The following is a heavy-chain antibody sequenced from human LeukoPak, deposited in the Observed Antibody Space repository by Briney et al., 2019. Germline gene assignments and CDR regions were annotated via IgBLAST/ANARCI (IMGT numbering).Heavy chain of an antibody. CDR3: ARGGSYYGDYYYYGMDV. V-gene: IGHV3-64*01. CDR2: ISSNGGRT. J-gene: IGHJ6*02. CDR1: GFTSSSHT. D-gene: IGHD3-10*01. Sequence: GGSLRLSCAASGFTSSSHTMHWVRQAPGKGLEYVSGISSNGGRTYYATSVKGRFTISRDSSKNTLYLQMGSLRADDMAVYYCARGGSYYGDYYYYGMDVWGQGTTVTVSS.